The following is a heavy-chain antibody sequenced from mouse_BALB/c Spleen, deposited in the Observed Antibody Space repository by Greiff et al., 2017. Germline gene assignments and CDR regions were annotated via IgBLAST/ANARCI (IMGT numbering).Heavy chain of an antibody. J-gene: IGHJ2*01. Sequence: EVKLVESGGGLVKPGGSLKLSCAASGFTFSSYAMSWVRQSPEKRLEWVAEISSGGSYTYYPDTVTGRFTISRDNAKNTLYLEMSSLRSEDTAMYYCARDGGYGNFFDYWGQGTTRTVSS. D-gene: IGHD2-10*02. CDR1: GFTFSSYA. CDR3: ARDGGYGNFFDY. CDR2: ISSGGSYT. V-gene: IGHV5-9-4*01.